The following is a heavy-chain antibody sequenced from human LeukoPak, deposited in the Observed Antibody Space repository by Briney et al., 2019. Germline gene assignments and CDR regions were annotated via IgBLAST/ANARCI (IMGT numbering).Heavy chain of an antibody. CDR2: IYSGGST. CDR3: ARSWDARLNFDY. Sequence: GRSLRLSCAASGFIVSSNYMNWVRQAPGKGLEWVSVIYSGGSTYYADSVKGRFTISRDNSKNTLYLQMNSLRAEDTAVYYCARSWDARLNFDYWGQGTLVTVSS. J-gene: IGHJ4*02. V-gene: IGHV3-66*02. D-gene: IGHD1-26*01. CDR1: GFIVSSNY.